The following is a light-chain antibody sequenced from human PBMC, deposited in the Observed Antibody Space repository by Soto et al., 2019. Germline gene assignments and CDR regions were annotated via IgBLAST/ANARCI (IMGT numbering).Light chain of an antibody. Sequence: DIQMTQSPSSLSASVGDRVTITCRASQSISSFLNWYQQKPGKAPRLLIYAASSLQSGVPSRFSASGSGTDFTLTISSLRPEDFATYYCQQSYSTPETFGQGTKVEIK. V-gene: IGKV1-39*01. J-gene: IGKJ1*01. CDR1: QSISSF. CDR2: AAS. CDR3: QQSYSTPET.